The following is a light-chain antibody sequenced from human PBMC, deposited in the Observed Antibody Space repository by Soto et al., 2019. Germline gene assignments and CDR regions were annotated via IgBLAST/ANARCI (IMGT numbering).Light chain of an antibody. V-gene: IGKV3-15*01. Sequence: IVMTQSPATKCVSLVQRHTLCCRASQSVSTDLAWYQQTPGQAPRLLIYDASTRATDIAARISGRGAGTEFTFTISSLQSEDVAVYYCQQYNNWPRTFGQGTKVDIK. CDR2: DAS. CDR3: QQYNNWPRT. J-gene: IGKJ1*01. CDR1: QSVSTD.